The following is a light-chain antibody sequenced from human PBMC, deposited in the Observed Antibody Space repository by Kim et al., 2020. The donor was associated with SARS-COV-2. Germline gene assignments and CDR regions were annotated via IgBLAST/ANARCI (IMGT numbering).Light chain of an antibody. V-gene: IGKV3-15*01. CDR1: QTVSSN. CDR3: QQYNNWPFT. CDR2: GAS. J-gene: IGKJ3*01. Sequence: VSRGESAPPSSSASQTVSSNLAWYQQKPGQAPRLLIYGASTRATGIPARFSGSGSGTEFTLTISSLQSEDFAVYYCQQYNNWPFTFGPGTKVDIK.